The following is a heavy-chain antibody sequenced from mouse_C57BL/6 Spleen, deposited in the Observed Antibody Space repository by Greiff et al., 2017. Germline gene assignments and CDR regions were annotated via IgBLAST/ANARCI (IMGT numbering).Heavy chain of an antibody. J-gene: IGHJ1*03. D-gene: IGHD1-1*01. CDR2: IDPSDSYT. Sequence: VQLQQPGAELVRPGTSVKLSCKASGYTFTSYWMHWVKQRPGQGLEWIGVIDPSDSYTNYNQKFKGKATVTVDTSSRTAYMQLSRLTSEDSAVYYCATYYYGSSHWYFDVWGTGTTVTVSS. CDR3: ATYYYGSSHWYFDV. CDR1: GYTFTSYW. V-gene: IGHV1-59*01.